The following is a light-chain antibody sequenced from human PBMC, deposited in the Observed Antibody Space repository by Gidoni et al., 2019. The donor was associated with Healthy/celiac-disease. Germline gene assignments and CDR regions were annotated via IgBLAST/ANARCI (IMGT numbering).Light chain of an antibody. CDR2: DAS. CDR1: QSVSSY. V-gene: IGKV3-11*01. Sequence: EIVLTQSPATLSLSPGERATLSCRASQSVSSYVAWYQQKPGQPPRLLIYDASNRATGIPARFSGSGSGTDFTLTISSLEPEDFAVYYCQQRSNWPPLYTFGQGTKLEIK. J-gene: IGKJ2*01. CDR3: QQRSNWPPLYT.